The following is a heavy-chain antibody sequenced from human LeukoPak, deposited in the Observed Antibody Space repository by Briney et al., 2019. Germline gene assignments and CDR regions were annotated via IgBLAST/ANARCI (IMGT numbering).Heavy chain of an antibody. D-gene: IGHD1-1*01. J-gene: IGHJ4*02. CDR3: AKDLGLERRLLDS. V-gene: IGHV3-23*01. CDR2: ISSGGGST. Sequence: GRSLRLSCAASGFTFSSYGMSWVRQAPGKGLEWVSTISSGGGSTYYTDSMKGRFTISRDNSKNTLYLQMNSLRADDTAVYYCAKDLGLERRLLDSWGQGTPVIVSS. CDR1: GFTFSSYG.